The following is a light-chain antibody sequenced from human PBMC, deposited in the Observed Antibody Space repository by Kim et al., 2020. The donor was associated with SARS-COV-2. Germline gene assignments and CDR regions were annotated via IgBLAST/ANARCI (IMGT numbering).Light chain of an antibody. CDR2: ANS. Sequence: NVPSSSSGPSSNLGYHYVSWSQHLPGTAPKLLIYANSALPSGIPARFSGSNSGTSATLGITGLPTGDEADYYCGTWDNRLSAGVFGGGTQLTVL. CDR3: GTWDNRLSAGV. V-gene: IGLV1-51*01. J-gene: IGLJ3*02. CDR1: SSNLGYHY.